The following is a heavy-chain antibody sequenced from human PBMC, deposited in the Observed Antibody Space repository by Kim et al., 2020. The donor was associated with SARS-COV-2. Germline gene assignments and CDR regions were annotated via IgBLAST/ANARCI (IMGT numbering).Heavy chain of an antibody. Sequence: SVKVSCKASGGTFSSYAISWVRQAPGQGLEWMGGIIPIFGTANYAQKFQGRVTITADESTSTAYMELSSLRSEDTAVYYCARPYSSGWGRFDYWGQGTLVTVSS. V-gene: IGHV1-69*13. CDR2: IIPIFGTA. CDR3: ARPYSSGWGRFDY. CDR1: GGTFSSYA. D-gene: IGHD6-19*01. J-gene: IGHJ4*02.